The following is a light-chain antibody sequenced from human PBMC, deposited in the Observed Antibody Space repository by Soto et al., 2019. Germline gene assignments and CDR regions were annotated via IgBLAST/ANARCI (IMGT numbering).Light chain of an antibody. Sequence: EKVMTQSPATLSVSPWERATLSCRASQSVRSNLAWYQQKPGQAPRLLIYGASTRATGIQDRFSGSGSGTDFTLTISRLEPEDFAVYYCQQYSSLWTCGQGTKVDIK. V-gene: IGKV3-15*01. CDR3: QQYSSLWT. CDR1: QSVRSN. J-gene: IGKJ1*01. CDR2: GAS.